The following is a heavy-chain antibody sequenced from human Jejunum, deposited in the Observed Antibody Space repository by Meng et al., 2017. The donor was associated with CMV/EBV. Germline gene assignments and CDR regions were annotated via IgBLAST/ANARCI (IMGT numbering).Heavy chain of an antibody. CDR2: IRSKALGGTT. CDR3: IRDDFWSGHPGPGGERPDY. Sequence: VMSWVRQAPGKGLEWVGFIRSKALGGTTEYVAPVEGRFTISRDDSKSIVYLQMNSLKSEDTAVYYCIRDDFWSGHPGPGGERPDYWGQGTLGTVSS. J-gene: IGHJ4*02. V-gene: IGHV3-49*04. D-gene: IGHD3-3*01. CDR1: V.